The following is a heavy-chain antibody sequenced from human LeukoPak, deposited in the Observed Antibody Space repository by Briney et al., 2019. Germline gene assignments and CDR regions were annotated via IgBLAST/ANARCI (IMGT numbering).Heavy chain of an antibody. CDR2: ISPYNGNT. Sequence: ASVKVSCKASGYIFTTYGISWVRQAPGQGLEWMGWISPYNGNTNYAQKLQGRVTMTTDTSTSTAYMELRSLRSDDTAVYYCARVSYGDIVVVPAATPFDYWGQGTLVTVSS. CDR3: ARVSYGDIVVVPAATPFDY. J-gene: IGHJ4*02. D-gene: IGHD2-2*01. CDR1: GYIFTTYG. V-gene: IGHV1-18*01.